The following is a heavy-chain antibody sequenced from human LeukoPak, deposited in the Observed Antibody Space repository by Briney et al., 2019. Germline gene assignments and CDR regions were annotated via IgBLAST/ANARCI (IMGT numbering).Heavy chain of an antibody. V-gene: IGHV1-3*01. CDR2: INAGNGNT. CDR1: GYTFTSYG. CDR3: ARGGRITIFGVARNNNWFDP. J-gene: IGHJ5*02. Sequence: ASVKVSCKASGYTFTSYGISWVRQAPGQRLEWMGWINAGNGNTKYSQKFQGRVTITRDTSASTAYMVLSSLRSEDTAVYYCARGGRITIFGVARNNNWFDPWGQGTLVTVSS. D-gene: IGHD3-3*01.